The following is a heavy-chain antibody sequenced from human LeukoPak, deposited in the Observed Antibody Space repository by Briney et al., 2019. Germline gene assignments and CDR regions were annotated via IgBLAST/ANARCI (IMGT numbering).Heavy chain of an antibody. V-gene: IGHV3-23*01. CDR2: ISGSGDNT. Sequence: GGSLRLSCAASGFTFSSYAMSWVRQAPGKGLEWVSDISGSGDNTYYADSVKGRFTISRDNSKNTLYVQVNSLGTEDTAAYYCAKGSYYDSSGSFYFDYWGQGTLVTVTS. CDR3: AKGSYYDSSGSFYFDY. CDR1: GFTFSSYA. J-gene: IGHJ4*02. D-gene: IGHD3-22*01.